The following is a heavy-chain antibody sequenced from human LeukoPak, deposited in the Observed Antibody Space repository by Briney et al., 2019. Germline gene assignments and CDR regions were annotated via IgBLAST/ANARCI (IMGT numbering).Heavy chain of an antibody. CDR1: GFTFSSYS. V-gene: IGHV3-21*01. J-gene: IGHJ4*02. Sequence: PGGSLRLSCAASGFTFSSYSMNLVRQAPGKGLEWVSSISSSSSYIYYADSVKGRFTISRDNAKNSLYLQMNSLRAEDTAVYYCARDGPYSSGWYDYWGQGTLVTVSS. CDR3: ARDGPYSSGWYDY. D-gene: IGHD6-19*01. CDR2: ISSSSSYI.